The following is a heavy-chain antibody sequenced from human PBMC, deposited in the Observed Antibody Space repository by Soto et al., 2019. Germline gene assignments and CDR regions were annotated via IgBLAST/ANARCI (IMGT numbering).Heavy chain of an antibody. J-gene: IGHJ4*02. Sequence: CLRLSCTASGFTFNTHWMHWVRQAPGKGLVWVSRIYFDGITTNYADSVKGRLTVSRDNAKNTVYLHVNTLRDEDTAVYYCARGGAMGVDYWGQGTLVTVSS. D-gene: IGHD1-26*01. CDR3: ARGGAMGVDY. CDR2: IYFDGITT. V-gene: IGHV3-74*01. CDR1: GFTFNTHW.